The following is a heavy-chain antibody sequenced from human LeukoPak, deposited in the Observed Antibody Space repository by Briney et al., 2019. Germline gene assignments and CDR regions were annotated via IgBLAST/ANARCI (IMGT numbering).Heavy chain of an antibody. CDR2: ISYDGSNK. J-gene: IGHJ4*02. V-gene: IGHV3-30-3*01. CDR1: GFTLSSYA. D-gene: IGHD6-19*01. Sequence: PGRSLRLSCAASGFTLSSYAMHWVRQAPGKGLEWVAVISYDGSNKYYADSVKGRFTISRDNSKNTLYLQMNSLRAEDTAVYYCARSEQWLVGLDYWGQGTLVAVSS. CDR3: ARSEQWLVGLDY.